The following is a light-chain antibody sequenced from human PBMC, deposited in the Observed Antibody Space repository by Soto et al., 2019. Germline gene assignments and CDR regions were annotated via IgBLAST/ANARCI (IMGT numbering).Light chain of an antibody. CDR2: SND. Sequence: QSVLTQPPSASGTPGQRVTISCSGSSSNIGSYAVNWYQQLPGTAPKLLIYSNDQRPSEVPDRFSGSKSGTSASLAIGGLQSEDEADYYCAAWDDSLTGPAVFGGGTKLTVL. CDR1: SSNIGSYA. CDR3: AAWDDSLTGPAV. J-gene: IGLJ2*01. V-gene: IGLV1-44*01.